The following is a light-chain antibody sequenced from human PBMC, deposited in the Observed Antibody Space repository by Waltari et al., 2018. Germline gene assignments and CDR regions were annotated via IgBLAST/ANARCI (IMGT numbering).Light chain of an antibody. V-gene: IGKV1-9*01. CDR3: QQLNSYPIT. CDR1: QGISSN. J-gene: IGKJ5*01. CDR2: AAS. Sequence: IQLTQSPSSLSASVGGRVTITCRASQGISSNLAWYQQKPGKAPKLLISAASTLQSGVPLRFSGSGSGTDFTLTISSLQPEDFATYYCQQLNSYPITFGQGTRLEIK.